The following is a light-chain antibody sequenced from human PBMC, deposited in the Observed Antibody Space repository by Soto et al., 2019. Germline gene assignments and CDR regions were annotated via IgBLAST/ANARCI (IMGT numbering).Light chain of an antibody. Sequence: QSALTQPASVSGSPGQSITISCTGTSSDVGSYNLVSWYQQHPVKAPKLMIYEVSKRPSGVSNRFSGSKSGNTASLTIARLQAEDEADYDCGSYAGSSTLEFGGGTKLTVL. CDR2: EVS. CDR3: GSYAGSSTLE. V-gene: IGLV2-23*02. J-gene: IGLJ3*02. CDR1: SSDVGSYNL.